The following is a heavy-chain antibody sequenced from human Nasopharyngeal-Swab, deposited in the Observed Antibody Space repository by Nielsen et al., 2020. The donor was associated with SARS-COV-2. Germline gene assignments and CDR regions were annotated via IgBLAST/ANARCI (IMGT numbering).Heavy chain of an antibody. CDR3: ARDPGYSWDYYYYGTDV. Sequence: ASVKVSCKASGYTFTSSAIHWVRQAPGQGLEWMGWISAHNGNTNYAEMFQGRVTMTTDTSTSTAYMELRSLRSDDTAVYYCARDPGYSWDYYYYGTDVWGQGTTVTVSS. CDR2: ISAHNGNT. D-gene: IGHD5-12*01. V-gene: IGHV1-18*01. CDR1: GYTFTSSA. J-gene: IGHJ6*02.